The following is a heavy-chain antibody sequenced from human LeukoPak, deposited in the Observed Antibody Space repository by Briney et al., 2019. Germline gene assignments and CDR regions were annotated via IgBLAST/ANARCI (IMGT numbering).Heavy chain of an antibody. Sequence: PGGSLRLSCAASGFTFSSYSMDWVRQAPGKGLEWVSSISGSSSYKYYADPVKGRFTISRDNAKNSLYLQMNSLRAEDTAVYYCARDHYDFWSGYYGGDYWGQGTLVTVSS. V-gene: IGHV3-21*01. J-gene: IGHJ4*02. D-gene: IGHD3-3*01. CDR1: GFTFSSYS. CDR3: ARDHYDFWSGYYGGDY. CDR2: ISGSSSYK.